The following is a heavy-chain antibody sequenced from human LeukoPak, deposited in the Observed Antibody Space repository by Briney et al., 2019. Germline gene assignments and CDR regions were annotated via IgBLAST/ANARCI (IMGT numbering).Heavy chain of an antibody. D-gene: IGHD3-10*01. Sequence: SETLSLTCTVSGGSTSSYYWSWVRQPPGKGLEWIGSIHYSGSTNYNPSLKSRVTISVDTSKNQFSLRLSSVTAADTAVYYCARHGNYLGSGTYDYWGQGTLVTVSS. CDR1: GGSTSSYY. CDR3: ARHGNYLGSGTYDY. CDR2: IHYSGST. J-gene: IGHJ4*02. V-gene: IGHV4-59*08.